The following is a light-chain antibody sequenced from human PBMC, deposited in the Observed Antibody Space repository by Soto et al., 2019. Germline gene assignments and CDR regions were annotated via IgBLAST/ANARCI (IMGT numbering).Light chain of an antibody. CDR1: QSLVYSDGNTY. Sequence: DIVLTQTPLSSPVTLGQPASISCRSSQSLVYSDGNTYLSWLQQRPGQPPRLLIYHVFYRFSVVPDRLSGSGAGTDFTLKISRVEAEDVGVYYCVQFSHFPRTFGQGTKVEIK. J-gene: IGKJ1*01. V-gene: IGKV2-24*01. CDR2: HVF. CDR3: VQFSHFPRT.